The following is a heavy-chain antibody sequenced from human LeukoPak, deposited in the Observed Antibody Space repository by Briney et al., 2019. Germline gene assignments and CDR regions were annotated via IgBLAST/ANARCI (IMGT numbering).Heavy chain of an antibody. Sequence: GGSLRLSCAGSGFTFSNHQMNWVRRAPGKGLEWVAKIKQDGGEKHYVDSVKGRFTISRDNAKNSLYLQMNSLRVEDTAMYYCARWNYDSGSWVLDYWGRGTLVTVSS. J-gene: IGHJ4*02. CDR3: ARWNYDSGSWVLDY. CDR1: GFTFSNHQ. CDR2: IKQDGGEK. D-gene: IGHD3-10*01. V-gene: IGHV3-7*05.